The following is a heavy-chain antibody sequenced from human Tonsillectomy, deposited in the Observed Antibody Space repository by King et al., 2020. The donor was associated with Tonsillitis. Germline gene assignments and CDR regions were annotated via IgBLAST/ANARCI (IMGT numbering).Heavy chain of an antibody. V-gene: IGHV3-30*02. CDR3: VGTTVTTGWFDP. J-gene: IGHJ5*02. Sequence: VQLVESGGGVVQPGGSLRLSCAASGFTFSNYAMHWVRQAPGKGLAWVAFIRHDGSNKYYADSVKGRFTISRDNSKNTLYLQINSLRPEDTAVYYCVGTTVTTGWFDPWGQGTLVTVYS. D-gene: IGHD4-17*01. CDR2: IRHDGSNK. CDR1: GFTFSNYA.